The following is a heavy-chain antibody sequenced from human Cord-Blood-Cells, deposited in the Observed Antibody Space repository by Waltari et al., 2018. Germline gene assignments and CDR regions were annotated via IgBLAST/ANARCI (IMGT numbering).Heavy chain of an antibody. Sequence: QLQLQESGPGLVKPSETLSLTCTVSGGSISSSSYYWGWIRQPPGKGLEWIGSIYYSGSTYYNPSLKSRVTISVDTSKNQFSLKLSSVTAADTAVYYCARHLDRAAAGIDDWGQGTLVTVSS. J-gene: IGHJ4*02. V-gene: IGHV4-39*01. D-gene: IGHD6-13*01. CDR1: GGSISSSSYY. CDR3: ARHLDRAAAGIDD. CDR2: IYYSGST.